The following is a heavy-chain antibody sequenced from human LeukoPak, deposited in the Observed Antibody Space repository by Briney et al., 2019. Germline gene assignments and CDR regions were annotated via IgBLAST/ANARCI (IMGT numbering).Heavy chain of an antibody. J-gene: IGHJ4*02. D-gene: IGHD3-16*01. V-gene: IGHV1-8*01. Sequence: ASVKVSCKASGYTFTSYDINWVRQATGQGLEWMGWMNPNSGNTGYAQRLQGRVTMTTDTSTSTAYMELRSLRSDDTAVYYCAREGLGELTLDYWGQGTLVTVSS. CDR3: AREGLGELTLDY. CDR1: GYTFTSYD. CDR2: MNPNSGNT.